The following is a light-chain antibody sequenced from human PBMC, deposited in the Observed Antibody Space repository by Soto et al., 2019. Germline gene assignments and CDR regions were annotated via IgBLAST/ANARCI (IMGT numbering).Light chain of an antibody. V-gene: IGKV3-20*01. Sequence: EIVLTQSPGTLSLSPGERATLSCWASQSVSNRYLAWYQQKPGQAPRLLIYGASSRATGIPDRFSGSGSGTDFTLTISSLQSEDFAVYFCQQYNNWPPITFGQGTRLEIK. CDR2: GAS. CDR1: QSVSNRY. J-gene: IGKJ5*01. CDR3: QQYNNWPPIT.